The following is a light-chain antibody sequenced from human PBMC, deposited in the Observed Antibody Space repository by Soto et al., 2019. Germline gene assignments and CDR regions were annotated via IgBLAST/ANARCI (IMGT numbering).Light chain of an antibody. CDR3: QQYNNWPKM. Sequence: EIVLTQSPGTLSLSPGESATLSCRASQSVSTNSLAWYQQKPGQAPRLLIYDASTRASGMPARFSGSGSGTEFTLTISSLQSEDFAVYYCQQYNNWPKMFGQGTKVDI. CDR2: DAS. V-gene: IGKV3-15*01. CDR1: QSVSTN. J-gene: IGKJ1*01.